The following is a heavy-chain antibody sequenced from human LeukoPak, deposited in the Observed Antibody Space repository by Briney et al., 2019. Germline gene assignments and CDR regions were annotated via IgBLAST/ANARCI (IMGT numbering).Heavy chain of an antibody. J-gene: IGHJ4*02. D-gene: IGHD1-26*01. Sequence: GESLKISCKGFEYSFTSYWIGWVRQMPGKGLEWMGMIYPGDSDTRYSPSFQGQVTISADKSISTAYLQWGSLKASDTAMYYCTRLEGGLLEDWGQETLVTVSS. CDR3: TRLEGGLLED. CDR2: IYPGDSDT. CDR1: EYSFTSYW. V-gene: IGHV5-51*01.